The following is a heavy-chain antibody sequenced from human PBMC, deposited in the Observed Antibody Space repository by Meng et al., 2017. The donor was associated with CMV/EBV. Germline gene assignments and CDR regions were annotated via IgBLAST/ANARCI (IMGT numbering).Heavy chain of an antibody. Sequence: GSLRLSCTVSGGSISSYYWSWIRQLPGKGLEWIGYIYYSGSTNYNPSLKSRFTISVDTSKNQFSLKLSSVTAADTAVYYCARVGVGESFDYWGQGTLVTVSS. CDR2: IYYSGST. J-gene: IGHJ4*02. D-gene: IGHD3-10*01. V-gene: IGHV4-59*01. CDR1: GGSISSYY. CDR3: ARVGVGESFDY.